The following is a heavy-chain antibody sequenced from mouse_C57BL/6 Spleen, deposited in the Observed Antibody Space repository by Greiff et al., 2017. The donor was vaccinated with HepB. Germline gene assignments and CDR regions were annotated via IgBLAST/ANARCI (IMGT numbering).Heavy chain of an antibody. Sequence: VQLQQPGAELVMPGASVKLSCKASGYTFTSYWMHWVKQRPGQGLEWIGEIDPSDSYTNYNQKFKGKSTLTVDKSSSTAYMQLSSLTSEDSAVYYCARGLRYEAMDYWGQGTSVTVSS. V-gene: IGHV1-69*01. J-gene: IGHJ4*01. CDR3: ARGLRYEAMDY. D-gene: IGHD1-1*01. CDR2: IDPSDSYT. CDR1: GYTFTSYW.